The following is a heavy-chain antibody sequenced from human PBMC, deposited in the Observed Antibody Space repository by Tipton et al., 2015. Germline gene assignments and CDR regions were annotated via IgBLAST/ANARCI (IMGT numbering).Heavy chain of an antibody. CDR1: GYTFTSYD. V-gene: IGHV1-8*01. CDR3: VRSPREEGFDY. Sequence: QLVQSGAEVKKPGASVRVSCKASGYTFTSYDINWVRQATGQGLGWMGWMNPNSGNTGYAQKFQDRVTMTRSTSISTAYMELSSLRSEDTAVYYCVRSPREEGFDYWGQGALVTVSS. CDR2: MNPNSGNT. J-gene: IGHJ4*02.